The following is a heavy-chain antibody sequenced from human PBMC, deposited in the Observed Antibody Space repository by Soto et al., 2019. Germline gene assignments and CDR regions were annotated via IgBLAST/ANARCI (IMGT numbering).Heavy chain of an antibody. CDR2: IWYDGSNK. J-gene: IGHJ4*02. Sequence: QVQLVESGGGVVQPGRSLRLSCAASGFTFSSYGMHWVRQAPGKGLEWVAVIWYDGSNKYYADSVKGRFTISRDNSKNTLYLQMNSLRAEDTAVYYCVGSSGYYFFDYWGQGTLVTVSS. CDR1: GFTFSSYG. CDR3: VGSSGYYFFDY. V-gene: IGHV3-33*01. D-gene: IGHD3-22*01.